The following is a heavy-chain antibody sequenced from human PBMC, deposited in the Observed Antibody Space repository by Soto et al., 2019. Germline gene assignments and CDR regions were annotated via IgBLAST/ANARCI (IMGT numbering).Heavy chain of an antibody. CDR2: VYNSGST. CDR3: ARYRREAVAGYTLDN. D-gene: IGHD6-13*01. V-gene: IGHV4-59*01. Sequence: SETLSLTCTVSGGSISSNYWTWIRQPPGKGLEWIGYVYNSGSTNYNPSLKSRVTISEDTSKSQFSLKVNSMTAADTAVYCCARYRREAVAGYTLDNWGQGILVTVSS. J-gene: IGHJ4*02. CDR1: GGSISSNY.